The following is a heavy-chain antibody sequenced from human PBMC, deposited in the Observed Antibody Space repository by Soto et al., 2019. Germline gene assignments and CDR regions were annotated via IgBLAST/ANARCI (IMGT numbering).Heavy chain of an antibody. Sequence: GGSLRLSCAASGFTFSSYGMHWVRQAPGKGLEWVAVIWYDGSNKYYADSVKGRFTISRDNSKNTLYLQMNSLRAEDTAVYYCARSGTTPYYYYMDVWGKGTTVTVSS. CDR1: GFTFSSYG. V-gene: IGHV3-33*01. CDR2: IWYDGSNK. D-gene: IGHD1-7*01. CDR3: ARSGTTPYYYYMDV. J-gene: IGHJ6*03.